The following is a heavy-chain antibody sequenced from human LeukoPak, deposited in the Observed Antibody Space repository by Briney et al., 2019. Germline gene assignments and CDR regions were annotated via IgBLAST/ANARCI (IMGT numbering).Heavy chain of an antibody. CDR2: INHSGST. CDR3: ARDLTWGSSGYYYDYFDY. D-gene: IGHD3-22*01. CDR1: GGSFSGYY. J-gene: IGHJ4*02. Sequence: PSETLSLTCAVYGGSFSGYYWSWIRQPPGKGLEWIGEINHSGSTNYNPSLKSRVTISVDTSKNQFSLKLSSVTAADTAVYYCARDLTWGSSGYYYDYFDYWGQGTLVTASS. V-gene: IGHV4-34*01.